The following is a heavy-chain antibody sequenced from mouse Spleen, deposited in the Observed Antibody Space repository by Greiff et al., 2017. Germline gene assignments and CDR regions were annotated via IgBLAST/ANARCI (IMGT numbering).Heavy chain of an antibody. CDR1: GYTFTDYE. CDR3: TRRRTVFAY. D-gene: IGHD4-1*01. Sequence: VKLMESGAELVRPGASVTLSCKASGYTFTDYEMHWVKQTPVHGLEWIGAIDPETGGTAYNQKFKGKAILTADKSSSTAYMELRSLTSEDSAVYYCTRRRTVFAYWGQGTLVTVSA. J-gene: IGHJ3*01. V-gene: IGHV1-15*01. CDR2: IDPETGGT.